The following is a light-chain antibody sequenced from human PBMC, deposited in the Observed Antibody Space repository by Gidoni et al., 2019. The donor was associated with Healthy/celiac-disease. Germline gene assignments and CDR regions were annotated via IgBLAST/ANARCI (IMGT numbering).Light chain of an antibody. Sequence: IVLTQSPATLSLSPGERATLSCRASQSVSSYLAWYHQKPGQAPRLLIYDASNRATGVPARFIGSWSGTDFTLPISSLEPEDFAVYYCQQRSNWPPWTFGQGTKVEIK. CDR2: DAS. CDR1: QSVSSY. V-gene: IGKV3-11*01. J-gene: IGKJ1*01. CDR3: QQRSNWPPWT.